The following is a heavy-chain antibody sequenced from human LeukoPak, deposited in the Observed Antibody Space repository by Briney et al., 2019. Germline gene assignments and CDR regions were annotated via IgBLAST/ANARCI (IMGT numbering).Heavy chain of an antibody. CDR1: GFTFSSYS. V-gene: IGHV3-7*05. CDR3: ARGGAPYCSSTSCYEDRFDP. D-gene: IGHD2-2*01. CDR2: IKQDGSEK. J-gene: IGHJ5*02. Sequence: PGGSLRLSCAASGFTFSSYSMNWVRQAPGKGLEWVANIKQDGSEKYYVDSVKGRFTISRDNAKNSLYLQMISLRAEDTAVYYCARGGAPYCSSTSCYEDRFDPWGQGTLVTVSS.